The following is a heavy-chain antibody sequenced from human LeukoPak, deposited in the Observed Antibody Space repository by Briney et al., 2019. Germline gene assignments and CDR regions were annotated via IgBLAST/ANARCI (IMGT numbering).Heavy chain of an antibody. V-gene: IGHV1-2*02. D-gene: IGHD3-3*01. CDR2: INPSSGGT. J-gene: IGHJ4*02. Sequence: ASVKVSCKASGYTFTGYYMHWVRQAPGRGPEWMGWINPSSGGTNYAQKFQGRVTMTRDTSISTAYMELSRLRSDDTAVYYCARGPDFWSGYYQYYFDYWGQGTLVTVSS. CDR1: GYTFTGYY. CDR3: ARGPDFWSGYYQYYFDY.